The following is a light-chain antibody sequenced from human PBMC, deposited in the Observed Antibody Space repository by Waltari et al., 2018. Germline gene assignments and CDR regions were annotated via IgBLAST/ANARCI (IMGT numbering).Light chain of an antibody. CDR2: QEV. V-gene: IGLV3-1*01. Sequence: SYDLTQSPSVSVSPGQTASITCSGHDLEKKYVCWYQQKPGQSPVLLIYQEVRRPSEIPGRFSGSTSGNTATLTISGTQPMDEADYYCQVWDSCAAGVFGTGTKVTVL. CDR1: DLEKKY. CDR3: QVWDSCAAGV. J-gene: IGLJ1*01.